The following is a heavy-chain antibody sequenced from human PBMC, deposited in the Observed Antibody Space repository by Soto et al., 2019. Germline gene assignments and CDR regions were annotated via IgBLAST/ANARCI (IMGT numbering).Heavy chain of an antibody. Sequence: SETLSLTCAVYGVSFSGYYWTWIRQPPGKGLEWIGEINRSGSTNCNPSLKSRVTISVDTSKNQFSLKLSSVTAADTAVYFCARRHGLDIDAYYWGQGILVTVSS. CDR1: GVSFSGYY. D-gene: IGHD3-10*01. V-gene: IGHV4-34*01. J-gene: IGHJ4*02. CDR2: INRSGST. CDR3: ARRHGLDIDAYY.